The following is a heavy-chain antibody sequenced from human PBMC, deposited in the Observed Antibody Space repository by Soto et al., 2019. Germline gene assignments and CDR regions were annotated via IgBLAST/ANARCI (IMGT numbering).Heavy chain of an antibody. J-gene: IGHJ4*02. V-gene: IGHV1-69*02. Sequence: QVQLVQSGAEVKKPGSSVKVSCKASGFTFSTYTITWVRQAPGQGLEWMGKIIPIVDIANYAQKFQGRVTITADKSTSTAYKELSSLRSEDTAVYYCARDYYYVSGSSMDIFDYWGQGTLVTVSS. CDR1: GFTFSTYT. D-gene: IGHD3-10*01. CDR3: ARDYYYVSGSSMDIFDY. CDR2: IIPIVDIA.